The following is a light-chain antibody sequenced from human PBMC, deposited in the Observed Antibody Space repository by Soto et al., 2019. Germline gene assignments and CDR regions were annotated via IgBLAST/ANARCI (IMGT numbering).Light chain of an antibody. CDR2: SAS. V-gene: IGKV3-15*01. J-gene: IGKJ2*01. CDR3: QQGHNWPLT. Sequence: EIVMTQSPATLSVSPGERATLSCRASQSISTELAWYQQRPGQPPRLLIYSASTSATGVPARFTGSGSSSEFTLTISGLQSEDFAVYFCQQGHNWPLTFGQGTRLEI. CDR1: QSISTE.